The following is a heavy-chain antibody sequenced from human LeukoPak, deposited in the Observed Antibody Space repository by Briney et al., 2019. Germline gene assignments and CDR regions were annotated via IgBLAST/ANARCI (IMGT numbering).Heavy chain of an antibody. D-gene: IGHD6-6*01. V-gene: IGHV3-48*04. CDR1: GFSFGHYS. Sequence: GGSLRLSCAASGFSFGHYSMTWARQASGKGLEWISYIGVGGRPTNYADSVKARFTISRDNAKNTLYLQVNNLRAEDTAVYYCARGPNSNWSGLDFWGQGTLLTVSS. CDR3: ARGPNSNWSGLDF. CDR2: IGVGGRPT. J-gene: IGHJ4*02.